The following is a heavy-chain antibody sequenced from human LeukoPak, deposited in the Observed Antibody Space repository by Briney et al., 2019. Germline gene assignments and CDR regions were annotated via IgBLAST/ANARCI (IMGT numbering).Heavy chain of an antibody. CDR1: GYSFTSYW. CDR3: ARLGDIVVVNWFDP. CDR2: IYPGDSDT. J-gene: IGHJ5*02. Sequence: GESLKISCKGSGYSFTSYWIGWVRQMPGKGLEWMGIIYPGDSDTRYSPSLQGQITISANKSISTAYLQWSSLKASDTAMYYCARLGDIVVVNWFDPWGQGTLVTVSS. V-gene: IGHV5-51*01. D-gene: IGHD2-2*01.